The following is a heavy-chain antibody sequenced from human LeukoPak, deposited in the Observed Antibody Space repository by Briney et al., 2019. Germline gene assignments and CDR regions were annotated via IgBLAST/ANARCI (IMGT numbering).Heavy chain of an antibody. J-gene: IGHJ4*02. V-gene: IGHV3-11*04. D-gene: IGHD3-3*01. CDR2: ISSSGSTI. CDR1: GFTFSDYY. Sequence: KTGGSLRLSCAASGFTFSDYYMSWIRQAPGRGLEWVSYISSSGSTIYYADSVKGRFTISRDNAKNSLYLQMNSLRAEDTAVYYCGRDRHDFWSGVFDYWGQGTLVTVSS. CDR3: GRDRHDFWSGVFDY.